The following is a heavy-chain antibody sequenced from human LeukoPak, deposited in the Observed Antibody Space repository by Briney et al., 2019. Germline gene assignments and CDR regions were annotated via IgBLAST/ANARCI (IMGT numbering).Heavy chain of an antibody. CDR2: ISGRGDYT. V-gene: IGHV3-23*01. Sequence: GGSLRLSCAASGFTFSRSAMTWVRQAPGTGLEYVSAISGRGDYTYYADSVQDRFTISRDNSKNMLYLQMRSLRAEDTAMYYCARREAEESGPIDYWGQGTLVTVSS. CDR3: ARREAEESGPIDY. CDR1: GFTFSRSA. J-gene: IGHJ4*02. D-gene: IGHD3-3*01.